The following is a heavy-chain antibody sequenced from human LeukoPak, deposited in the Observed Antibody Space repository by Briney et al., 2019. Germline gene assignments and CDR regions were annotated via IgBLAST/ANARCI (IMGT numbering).Heavy chain of an antibody. CDR1: GGSFSGYY. V-gene: IGHV4-34*01. Sequence: SETLSLTCAVYGGSFSGYYWSWIRQPPGKGLEWIGEINHSGSTNYNPSLKSRVTISVDTSKNQLSLKLSSVTAADTAVYYCARGGNSSSLYYDYWGQGTLVTVSS. D-gene: IGHD6-6*01. CDR2: INHSGST. CDR3: ARGGNSSSLYYDY. J-gene: IGHJ4*02.